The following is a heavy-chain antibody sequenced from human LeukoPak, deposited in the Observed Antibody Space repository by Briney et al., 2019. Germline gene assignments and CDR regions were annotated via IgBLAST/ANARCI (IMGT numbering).Heavy chain of an antibody. CDR2: IYYSGST. Sequence: SETLSLTCTVSGGSISSYYWSWIRQPPGKGLEWIGYIYYSGSTYYNPSLKSRVTISVDTSKNQFSLKLSSVTAADTAVYYCASDPYWGQGTLVTVSS. CDR1: GGSISSYY. J-gene: IGHJ4*02. V-gene: IGHV4-59*06. CDR3: ASDPY.